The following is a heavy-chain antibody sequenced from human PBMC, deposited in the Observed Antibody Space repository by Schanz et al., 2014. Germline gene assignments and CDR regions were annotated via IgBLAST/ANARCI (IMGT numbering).Heavy chain of an antibody. CDR2: IWYDGSNK. CDR3: ARDAVALVPEYFMDV. V-gene: IGHV3-33*08. Sequence: QVQLVESGGGLVKPGGSLRLSCAASGFTFSDYYMSWIRQAPGKGLEWVAIIWYDGSNKYYADSVKGRFTISRDNSMNTLHLQMDGLRVEDTAVYYCARDAVALVPEYFMDVWGKGTPVTVSS. CDR1: GFTFSDYY. J-gene: IGHJ6*03. D-gene: IGHD2-15*01.